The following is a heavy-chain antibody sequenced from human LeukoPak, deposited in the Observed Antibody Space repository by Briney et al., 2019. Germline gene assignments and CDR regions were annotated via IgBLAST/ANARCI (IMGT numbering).Heavy chain of an antibody. J-gene: IGHJ6*03. V-gene: IGHV4-61*01. CDR3: ATGPQFYYYYMDV. CDR2: IYYSGST. Sequence: SETLSLTCAVSGYSISSDYYWGWIRQPPGKGLEWIGYIYYSGSTNYNPSLKSRVTISVDTSKNQFSLKLSSVTAADTAVYYCATGPQFYYYYMDVWGKGTTVTVSS. CDR1: GYSISSDYY.